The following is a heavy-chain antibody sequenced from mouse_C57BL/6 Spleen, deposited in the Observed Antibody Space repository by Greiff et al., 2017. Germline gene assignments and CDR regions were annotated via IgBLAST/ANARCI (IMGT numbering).Heavy chain of an antibody. J-gene: IGHJ3*01. Sequence: EVKVEESGGGLVKPGGSLKLSCAASGFTFSDYGMHWVRQAPEKGLEWVAYISSGSSTIYYADTVKGRFTISRDNAKNTLFLQMTSLRSEDTAMYYCANPLFAYWGQGTLVTVSA. CDR3: ANPLFAY. V-gene: IGHV5-17*01. CDR2: ISSGSSTI. CDR1: GFTFSDYG.